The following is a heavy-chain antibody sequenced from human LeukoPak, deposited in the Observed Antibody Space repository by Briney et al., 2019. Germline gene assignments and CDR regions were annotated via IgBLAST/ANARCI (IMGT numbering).Heavy chain of an antibody. CDR2: ISSSGSSI. J-gene: IGHJ3*02. D-gene: IGHD3-10*01. Sequence: PGGSLRLSCAASGFSFSRSTMNWVRQAPGRGLEWVSSISSSGSSIYYADSVKGRFTISRDNAKNSLYLQINSLRAEDTAVYYCARDSFWLGGTIGAFDIWGQGTMVTVSS. V-gene: IGHV3-21*01. CDR1: GFSFSRST. CDR3: ARDSFWLGGTIGAFDI.